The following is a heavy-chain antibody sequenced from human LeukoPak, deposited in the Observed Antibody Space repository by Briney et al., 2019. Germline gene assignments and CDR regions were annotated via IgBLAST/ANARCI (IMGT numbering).Heavy chain of an antibody. V-gene: IGHV4-59*01. CDR2: VYYSGST. CDR1: GGSISHYY. D-gene: IGHD3-3*01. CDR3: ARVMNGYYDFWSGYYPDAFDI. J-gene: IGHJ3*02. Sequence: SETLSLTCTVSGGSISHYYWSWIRQPPGKGLEWIGYVYYSGSTNYIPSLKSRVTISVDTSKNQFSLKLSSVTAADTAVYYCARVMNGYYDFWSGYYPDAFDIWGQGTMVTVSS.